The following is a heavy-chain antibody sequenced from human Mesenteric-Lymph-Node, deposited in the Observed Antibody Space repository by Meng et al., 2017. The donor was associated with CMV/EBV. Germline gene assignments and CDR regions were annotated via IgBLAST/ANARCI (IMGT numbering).Heavy chain of an antibody. Sequence: GESLKISCAASGFTFGAYNVHWVRQAPGKGLEWVTIIKNDGGDNEKYYADSVKGRFTISGDNSKNTLYLQMNSLRAEDTALYYCAKDARFSSGWYYFDSWGQGTLVTVSS. J-gene: IGHJ4*02. D-gene: IGHD6-19*01. CDR2: IKNDGGDNEK. V-gene: IGHV3-30*02. CDR3: AKDARFSSGWYYFDS. CDR1: GFTFGAYN.